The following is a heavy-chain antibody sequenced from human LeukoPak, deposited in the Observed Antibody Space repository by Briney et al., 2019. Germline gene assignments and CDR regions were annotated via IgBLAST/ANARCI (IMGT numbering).Heavy chain of an antibody. V-gene: IGHV3-21*01. J-gene: IGHJ6*03. CDR1: GFTFSSYS. Sequence: GGSLRLSCAASGFTFSSYSMNWVRQAPGKGLEWVSSISSSSSYIYYADSVKGRFTISRDNAKNSLYLQMNSLRAEDTAVYYCAKEYCSGGSCSHLYYYYYMDVWGKGTTVTVSS. CDR2: ISSSSSYI. CDR3: AKEYCSGGSCSHLYYYYYMDV. D-gene: IGHD2-15*01.